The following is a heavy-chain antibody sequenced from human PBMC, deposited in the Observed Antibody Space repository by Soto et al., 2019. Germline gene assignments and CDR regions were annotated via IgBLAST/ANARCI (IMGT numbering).Heavy chain of an antibody. CDR2: IIPIFGPP. D-gene: IGHD5-12*01. CDR1: GGTFSSYA. Sequence: QVQLVQSGAEVKKPGSSVKVSCKASGGTFSSYAISWVRQAPGQGLEWMGGIIPIFGPPNYAQRFQDRVTITAEESTSTAYMEVSSLTSEDTAVYYCSKDRRGRDGYNFGTRYYYGMDVWGQGTTVTVSS. CDR3: SKDRRGRDGYNFGTRYYYGMDV. V-gene: IGHV1-69*01. J-gene: IGHJ6*02.